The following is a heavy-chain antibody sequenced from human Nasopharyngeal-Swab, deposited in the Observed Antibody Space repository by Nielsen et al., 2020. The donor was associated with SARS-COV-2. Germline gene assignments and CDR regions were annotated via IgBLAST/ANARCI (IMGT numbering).Heavy chain of an antibody. J-gene: IGHJ4*02. D-gene: IGHD3-22*01. CDR2: IKQDGSEK. CDR3: ASHLSYYDRSGYFSEGFDY. CDR1: GFTFSDYY. V-gene: IGHV3-7*01. Sequence: GESLKISCAASGFTFSDYYMSWIRQAPGKGLEWVANIKQDGSEKYYLDSVRGRFTISRDNAKNSLFLQMNSLRAEDTAVYYCASHLSYYDRSGYFSEGFDYWSQGTLVTVSS.